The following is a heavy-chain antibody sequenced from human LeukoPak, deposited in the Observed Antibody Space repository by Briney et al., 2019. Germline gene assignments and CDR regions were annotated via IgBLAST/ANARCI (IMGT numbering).Heavy chain of an antibody. D-gene: IGHD1-26*01. CDR2: IYTSGST. J-gene: IGHJ4*02. CDR1: GGSISSGSYY. Sequence: SETLSLTCTVSGGSISSGSYYWSWIRQPAGKGLEWTGRIYTSGSTNYNPSLKSRVTISVDTSKNQFSLKLSSVTAADTAVYYCARDSSGSYPDYWGQGTLVTVSS. V-gene: IGHV4-61*02. CDR3: ARDSSGSYPDY.